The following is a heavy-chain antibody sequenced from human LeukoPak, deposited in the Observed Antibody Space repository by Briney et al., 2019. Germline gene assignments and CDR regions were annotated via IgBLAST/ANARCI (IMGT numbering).Heavy chain of an antibody. J-gene: IGHJ4*02. CDR1: GGSFSGYY. Sequence: SETLSLTCAVYGGSFSGYYWSWIRQPPGKGLEWIGEINHSGSTNYNPSLKSRVTISVDTSKNQFSLKLSSVTAADTAVYYCARGRHSSGWHRGGFDYWGQGTLVTVSS. CDR2: INHSGST. D-gene: IGHD6-19*01. V-gene: IGHV4-34*01. CDR3: ARGRHSSGWHRGGFDY.